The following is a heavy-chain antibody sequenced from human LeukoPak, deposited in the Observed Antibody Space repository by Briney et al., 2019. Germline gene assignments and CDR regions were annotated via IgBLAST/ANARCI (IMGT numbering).Heavy chain of an antibody. Sequence: VASVKVSCKASGYTFSDYHVHWVRQAPGQGLEWMGWISPKSGDKGYAQKFQGRVTMTTDRAISTAYMELNSLRPDDTALYYCVRDEDADVYNAFDIWGQGTMVTVSS. CDR2: ISPKSGDK. CDR1: GYTFSDYH. J-gene: IGHJ3*02. V-gene: IGHV1-2*02. D-gene: IGHD5-24*01. CDR3: VRDEDADVYNAFDI.